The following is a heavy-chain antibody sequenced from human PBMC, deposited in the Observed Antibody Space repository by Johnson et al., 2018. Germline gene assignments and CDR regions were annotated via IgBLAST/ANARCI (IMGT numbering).Heavy chain of an antibody. Sequence: VQLVQSGGGLVQPGGSLRLSCAASGFTFSSYWMSWVRQAPGKGLEGVANIKQDGSEKYYVDSVKGRFTIPRDNAKSSLFLQMNSLRVDDTAVYYCAREPRPFGSADFWGQGTLVTVSS. V-gene: IGHV3-7*01. CDR2: IKQDGSEK. CDR1: GFTFSSYW. J-gene: IGHJ4*02. CDR3: AREPRPFGSADF. D-gene: IGHD3-10*01.